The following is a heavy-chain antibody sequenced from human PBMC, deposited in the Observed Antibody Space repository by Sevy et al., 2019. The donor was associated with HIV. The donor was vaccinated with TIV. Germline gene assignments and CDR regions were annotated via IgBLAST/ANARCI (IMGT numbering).Heavy chain of an antibody. CDR1: GFTFSNYA. Sequence: GGSLRLSCAASGFTFSNYAMNWVRQAPGKGLEWVSSISSSSTYISYADSVKGRFTISRDNAKSSLYLQMNSLRAEDTAVYYCGRAPRDWGQGTLVTVSS. V-gene: IGHV3-21*06. J-gene: IGHJ4*02. CDR2: ISSSSTYI. CDR3: GRAPRD.